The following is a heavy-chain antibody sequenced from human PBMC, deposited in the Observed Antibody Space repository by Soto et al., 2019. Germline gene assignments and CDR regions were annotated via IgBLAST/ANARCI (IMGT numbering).Heavy chain of an antibody. V-gene: IGHV1-46*03. CDR1: GYTFTSYY. J-gene: IGHJ4*02. Sequence: QVQLVQSGAEVKKPGASVKVSCKASGYTFTSYYMNWVRQAPGQGLEWLGIINPSGGYTTYAQRCSGRLPITSATYTGTGRMQLASLTSEDMAVNYCARGGGSVVGTAPYDHWGKGTLVTVSS. CDR2: INPSGGYT. D-gene: IGHD2-21*02. CDR3: ARGGGSVVGTAPYDH.